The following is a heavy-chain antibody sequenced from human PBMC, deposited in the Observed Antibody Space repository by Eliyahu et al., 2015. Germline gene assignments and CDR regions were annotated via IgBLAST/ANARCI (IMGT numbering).Heavy chain of an antibody. CDR2: VRNKANSYST. Sequence: EVQLVESGGGLAQPGGSLRLSCAAXGFIFSXHYMDWVRXAPGKGLEWVGRVRNKANSYSTQYAASVKGRFTISRDDSKKSVSLQMNSLKTEDTAMYYCTSQASGTKGSFDYWGQGILVIVSS. CDR1: GFIFSXHY. V-gene: IGHV3-72*01. J-gene: IGHJ4*02. CDR3: TSQASGTKGSFDY. D-gene: IGHD1-7*01.